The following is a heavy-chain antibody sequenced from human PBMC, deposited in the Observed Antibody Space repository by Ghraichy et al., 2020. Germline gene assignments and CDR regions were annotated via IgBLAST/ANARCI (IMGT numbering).Heavy chain of an antibody. CDR1: GYTFTSYA. D-gene: IGHD2-8*01. CDR3: ARYPRCTNGVCPNWFDP. CDR2: INAGNGNT. Sequence: ASVKVSCKASGYTFTSYAMHWVRQAPGQRLEWMGWINAGNGNTKYSQKFQGRVTITRDTSASTAYMELSSLRSEDTAVYYCARYPRCTNGVCPNWFDPWGQGTLVTVSS. V-gene: IGHV1-3*01. J-gene: IGHJ5*02.